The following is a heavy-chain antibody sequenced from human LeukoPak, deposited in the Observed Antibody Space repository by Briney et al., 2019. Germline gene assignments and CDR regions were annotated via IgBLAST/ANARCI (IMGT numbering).Heavy chain of an antibody. CDR1: GYTFTSYD. J-gene: IGHJ4*02. D-gene: IGHD2-15*01. CDR3: ARGGPRGDSCDY. Sequence: GASVKVSCKAPGYTFTSYDINWVRQATGQGLEWMGWMNPNSGNTGYAPKFQGRATMTRNTSISTAYMELSSLRSEDTAVYYCARGGPRGDSCDYWGQGTLVTVSS. V-gene: IGHV1-8*01. CDR2: MNPNSGNT.